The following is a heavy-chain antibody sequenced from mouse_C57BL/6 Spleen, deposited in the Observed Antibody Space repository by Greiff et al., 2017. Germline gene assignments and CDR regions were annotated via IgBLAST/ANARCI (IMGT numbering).Heavy chain of an antibody. V-gene: IGHV7-1*01. CDR3: ARDGYYHAMDY. J-gene: IGHJ4*01. D-gene: IGHD2-12*01. CDR2: SRNKANDYTT. Sequence: EVNVVESGGGLVQSGRSLRLSCATSGFTFSDFYMEWVRQAPGKGLEWIAASRNKANDYTTEYSASVKGRFIVSRDTSQSILYLQLNALRAEDTAIYYCARDGYYHAMDYWGQGTSVTVSS. CDR1: GFTFSDFY.